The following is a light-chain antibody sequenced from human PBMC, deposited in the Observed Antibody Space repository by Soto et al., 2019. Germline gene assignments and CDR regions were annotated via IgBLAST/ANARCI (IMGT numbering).Light chain of an antibody. Sequence: EIVLTQSPATLSLSPGERATLSCRASQSVSSYLAWYQQKPGQAPRLLIYDASNRATGIPARFSSSGSGTHLCRTTSSLGAEDFAVYYCQQRSNWPPWTFGQGTKVEIK. CDR1: QSVSSY. J-gene: IGKJ1*01. CDR3: QQRSNWPPWT. CDR2: DAS. V-gene: IGKV3-11*01.